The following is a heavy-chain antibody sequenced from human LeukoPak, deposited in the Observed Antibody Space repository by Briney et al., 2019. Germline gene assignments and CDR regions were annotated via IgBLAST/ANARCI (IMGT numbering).Heavy chain of an antibody. CDR1: GFTFSSYN. D-gene: IGHD6-25*01. Sequence: GGSLRLSCAASGFTFSSYNMNWVRQAPGKGLEWVSYISSSRSTIYYVDSVKGRFTISRDNAKNSLYLQMNSLRAEDTAVYYRATEDGSKRAFDIWGPGTMVTVSS. CDR3: ATEDGSKRAFDI. CDR2: ISSSRSTI. J-gene: IGHJ3*02. V-gene: IGHV3-48*04.